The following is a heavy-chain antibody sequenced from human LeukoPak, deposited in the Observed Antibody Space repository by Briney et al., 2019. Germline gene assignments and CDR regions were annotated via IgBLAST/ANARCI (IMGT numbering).Heavy chain of an antibody. J-gene: IGHJ5*02. CDR2: TYYRSKWYN. CDR1: GDSVSSNRAA. D-gene: IGHD2-2*01. V-gene: IGHV6-1*01. CDR3: ARRLTQYDCFDP. Sequence: SQTLSLTCTISGDSVSSNRAAWNWIRQSPSRGLEWLGRTYYRSKWYNDYAVSVRSRITVTPDTSKNQFSLQLNSVTPEDTAVYYCARRLTQYDCFDPWGQGILVTVSS.